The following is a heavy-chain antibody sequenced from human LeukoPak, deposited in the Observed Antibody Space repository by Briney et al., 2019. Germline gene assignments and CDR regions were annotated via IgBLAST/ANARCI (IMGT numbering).Heavy chain of an antibody. CDR3: ASGTTVTTCWFDP. CDR1: GFTFSSYS. CDR2: ISSSSSYI. J-gene: IGHJ5*02. Sequence: GGSLRLSCAASGFTFSSYSMNWVRQAPGKGLEWVSSISSSSSYIYYADSVKGRFTISRDNAKNSLYLQMNSLRAEDTAVYYCASGTTVTTCWFDPWGQGTLVTVSS. D-gene: IGHD4-17*01. V-gene: IGHV3-21*01.